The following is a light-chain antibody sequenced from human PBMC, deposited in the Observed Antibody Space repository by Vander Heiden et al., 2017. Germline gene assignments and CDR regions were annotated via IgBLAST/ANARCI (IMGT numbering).Light chain of an antibody. CDR3: QQSYSTPYT. Sequence: DIQMTQSPSSLSASVGDRVTITCRASQSISSYLNWYQQKPGKAPKLLIYAASSLQSGVPSRFSGSGSGPDFTLTISSLQPEDFATYDCQQSYSTPYTFGQGTKLEIK. CDR2: AAS. J-gene: IGKJ2*01. V-gene: IGKV1-39*01. CDR1: QSISSY.